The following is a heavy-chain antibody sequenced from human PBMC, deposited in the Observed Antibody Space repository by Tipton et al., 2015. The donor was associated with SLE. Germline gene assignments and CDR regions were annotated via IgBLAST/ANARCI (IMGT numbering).Heavy chain of an antibody. CDR1: GGSISSHY. CDR3: AVGERGYFDY. J-gene: IGHJ4*02. D-gene: IGHD1-26*01. V-gene: IGHV4-4*08. CDR2: IYTSGST. Sequence: TLSLTCTVSGGSISSHYWSWIRQPPGKGLEWIGYIYTSGSTNYNPSLKSRVTMSVDTSKNQFSLKLSSVTAADTAVYYCAVGERGYFDYWGQGTLVTISS.